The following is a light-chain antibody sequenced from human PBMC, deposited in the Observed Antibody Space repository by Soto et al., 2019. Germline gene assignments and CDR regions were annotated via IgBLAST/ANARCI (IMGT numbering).Light chain of an antibody. CDR3: PSYDSSLRVV. CDR1: SSNIGAGYD. CDR2: GNS. J-gene: IGLJ2*01. Sequence: QSVLTQPPSVSGAPGQRVTISCTGSSSNIGAGYDVPWYQQLPGTAPKLLIYGNSNRPSGVPDRFSGSKSGTSASLAITGLQAEDEADYYCPSYDSSLRVVFGGGTKVTVL. V-gene: IGLV1-40*01.